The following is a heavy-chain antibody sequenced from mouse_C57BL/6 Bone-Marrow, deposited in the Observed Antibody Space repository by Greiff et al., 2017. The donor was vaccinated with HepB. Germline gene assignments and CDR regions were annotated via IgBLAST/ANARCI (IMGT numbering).Heavy chain of an antibody. Sequence: EVQRVESGGGLVKPGGSLKLSCAASGFTFSSYAMSWVRQTPEKRLEWVATISDGGSYTYYPDNVKGRFTITTDKAKNNLYLQMSHLKSEDTAIYYCASTPITTVVYFDYWGQGTTLTVTS. V-gene: IGHV5-4*01. D-gene: IGHD1-1*01. CDR1: GFTFSSYA. CDR2: ISDGGSYT. J-gene: IGHJ2*01. CDR3: ASTPITTVVYFDY.